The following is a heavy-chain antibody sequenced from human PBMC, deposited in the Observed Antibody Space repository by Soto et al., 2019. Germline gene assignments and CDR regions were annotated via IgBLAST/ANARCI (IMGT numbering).Heavy chain of an antibody. D-gene: IGHD3-22*01. CDR1: GGSISSYY. CDR2: IYYSGST. V-gene: IGHV4-59*01. CDR3: ARDRGYDSSGYYYYYYGMDV. Sequence: QVQLQESGPGLVKPSETLSLTCTVSGGSISSYYWSWIRQPPGKGLEWIGYIYYSGSTNYNPSLKSRVPISVDTSKNQFSLKLSSVTAADTAVYYCARDRGYDSSGYYYYYYGMDVWGQGTTVTVSS. J-gene: IGHJ6*02.